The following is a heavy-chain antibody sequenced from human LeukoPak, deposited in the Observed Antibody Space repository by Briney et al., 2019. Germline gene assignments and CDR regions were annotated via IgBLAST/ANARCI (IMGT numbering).Heavy chain of an antibody. CDR2: VNLQGST. J-gene: IGHJ4*02. V-gene: IGHV4-4*02. CDR1: GGSITSTNY. CDR3: AREGGPYRPLDY. Sequence: SGTLSPTCGVSGGSITSTNYWTWVRQPPGKGLEWVGEVNLQGSTNYNPSLMGRVAISVDMSENHISLQLTSVTAADTAVYYCAREGGPYRPLDYSGQGTLVTVSS.